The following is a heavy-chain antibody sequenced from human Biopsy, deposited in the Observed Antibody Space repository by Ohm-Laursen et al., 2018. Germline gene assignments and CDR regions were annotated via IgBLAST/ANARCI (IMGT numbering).Heavy chain of an antibody. CDR2: IYYAQSA. J-gene: IGHJ2*01. CDR3: ARHAPSYSGSYWGYFDL. V-gene: IGHV4-59*01. Sequence: GTLSLTCTVSGGSISSYYWSWIRQPPGKGLEWIGYIYYAQSATYSPSLKSRVTISVDTSKNQFSLKMTSVTAADTAVYYCARHAPSYSGSYWGYFDLWGRGTLVTVSS. CDR1: GGSISSYY. D-gene: IGHD1-26*01.